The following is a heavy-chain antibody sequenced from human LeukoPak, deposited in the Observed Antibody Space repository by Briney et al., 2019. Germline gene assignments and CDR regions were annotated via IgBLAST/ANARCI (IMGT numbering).Heavy chain of an antibody. Sequence: ASVKVSCKASGFTFTSSAMQWVRQARGQRLEWIGWIVVGSGNTNYAQKFQERVTITRDMSTSTAYMELSSLRSEDTAVYYCAVGQVYCSSTSCYKGYYYYYMDVWGKGTTVTVSS. J-gene: IGHJ6*03. CDR3: AVGQVYCSSTSCYKGYYYYYMDV. CDR2: IVVGSGNT. V-gene: IGHV1-58*02. D-gene: IGHD2-2*02. CDR1: GFTFTSSA.